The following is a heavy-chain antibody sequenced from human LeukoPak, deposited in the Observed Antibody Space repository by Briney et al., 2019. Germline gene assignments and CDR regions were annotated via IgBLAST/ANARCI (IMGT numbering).Heavy chain of an antibody. V-gene: IGHV3-48*01. Sequence: RGSLRLSCTASGFTFSTYSMNWVRQAPGRGLEWVSYVSSRSSSSDGGAKQYADSVKGRFTISRDNSKNTLYLQMNSLRAEDTAVYYCAKDMYYYGSGSSFDYWGQGTLVTVSS. D-gene: IGHD3-10*01. CDR1: GFTFSTYS. CDR3: AKDMYYYGSGSSFDY. CDR2: VSSRSSSSDGGAK. J-gene: IGHJ4*02.